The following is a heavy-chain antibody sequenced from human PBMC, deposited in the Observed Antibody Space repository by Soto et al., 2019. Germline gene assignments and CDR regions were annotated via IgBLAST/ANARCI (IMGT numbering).Heavy chain of an antibody. CDR2: IVTSSAYT. D-gene: IGHD6-13*01. J-gene: IGHJ4*02. V-gene: IGHV3-11*06. CDR1: GFTFSDYY. CDR3: ARLRASSWYMGGYLDY. Sequence: GSLRLSCVASGFTFSDYYMGWVRQAPGQGLEYISYIVTSSAYTNYADSVKGRFSISRDIAKNSLHLVMNSLRAEDSGVYYCARLRASSWYMGGYLDYWGQGTQVTVSS.